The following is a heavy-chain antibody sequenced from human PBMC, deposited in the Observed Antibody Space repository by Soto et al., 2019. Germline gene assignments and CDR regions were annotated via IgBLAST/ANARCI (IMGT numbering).Heavy chain of an antibody. CDR1: GGSMSSHY. CDR2: ISYSGST. CDR3: ARADPDASVGY. Sequence: SETLSLTCTVSGGSMSSHYWTWLRQPPGKGLEWIGYISYSGSTYYSPSLKSRVTISADTSRNQFSLKVSSVIAADTAVYYCARADPDASVGYWGQGTLVTVSS. J-gene: IGHJ4*02. D-gene: IGHD3-16*01. V-gene: IGHV4-59*11.